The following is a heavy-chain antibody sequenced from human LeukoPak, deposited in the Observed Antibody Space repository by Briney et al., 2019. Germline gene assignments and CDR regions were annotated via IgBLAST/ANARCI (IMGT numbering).Heavy chain of an antibody. CDR1: GFTFSDYY. D-gene: IGHD2-21*02. Sequence: GGSLRLSCAASGFTFSDYYMSWIRQAPGKGLEWVSYISTSSTTIHYADSVKGRFTIFRDNAKNSLYLEMNSLRPEDTAVYYCASAEGVAYCGGDCYSGDEYFLDWGQGTLVTVSS. V-gene: IGHV3-11*01. CDR3: ASAEGVAYCGGDCYSGDEYFLD. J-gene: IGHJ1*01. CDR2: ISTSSTTI.